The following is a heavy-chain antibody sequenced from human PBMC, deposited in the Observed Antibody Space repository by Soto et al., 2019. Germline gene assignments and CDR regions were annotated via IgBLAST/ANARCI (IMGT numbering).Heavy chain of an antibody. CDR1: GGSISSSNW. CDR3: ARSYMVRGVANWFDP. J-gene: IGHJ5*02. Sequence: QVQLQESGPGLVKPSGTLSLTCAVSGGSISSSNWWSWVRQPPGKGLEWIGEIYHSGSTNYNPSLNSRVTTSVDKSKNQSSRKLSSVTAADTAVYYCARSYMVRGVANWFDPWGQGTLVTVSS. CDR2: IYHSGST. V-gene: IGHV4-4*02. D-gene: IGHD3-10*01.